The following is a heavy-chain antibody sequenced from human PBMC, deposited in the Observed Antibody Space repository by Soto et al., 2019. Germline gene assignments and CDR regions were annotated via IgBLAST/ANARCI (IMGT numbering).Heavy chain of an antibody. CDR3: ARVRIAARRGRENYGMDV. CDR1: GFTFSSYA. D-gene: IGHD6-6*01. CDR2: ISYDGSNK. Sequence: GGSLRLSCAASGFTFSSYAMHWVRQAPGKGLEWVAVISYDGSNKYYADSVKGRFTISRDNSKNTLYLQMNSLRAEDTAVYYCARVRIAARRGRENYGMDVWGQGTTVTVSS. V-gene: IGHV3-30-3*01. J-gene: IGHJ6*02.